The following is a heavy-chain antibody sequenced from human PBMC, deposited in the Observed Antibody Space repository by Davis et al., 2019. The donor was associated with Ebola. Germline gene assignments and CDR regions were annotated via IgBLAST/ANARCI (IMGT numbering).Heavy chain of an antibody. CDR3: ARDLGDYGMDV. J-gene: IGHJ6*04. Sequence: SVQVSCMASRGTLTTYVISWVRQAPAQGLEWMGGFIPIFRTPNFAQKFQGRVTIIADESTSTAYMELSSLRSEDTAVYYCARDLGDYGMDVWGTGTTVTVSS. CDR1: RGTLTTYV. V-gene: IGHV1-69*13. CDR2: FIPIFRTP.